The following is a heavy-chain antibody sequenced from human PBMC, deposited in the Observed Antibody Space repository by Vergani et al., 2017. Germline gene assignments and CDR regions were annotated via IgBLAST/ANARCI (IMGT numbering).Heavy chain of an antibody. V-gene: IGHV3-48*04. CDR3: ARDGATYYYYYYMDV. Sequence: QLVESGGGWVQPGGSLRLSCVVSGFDFSSYIMNWVRQAPGKGLEWVSFVSTGTKSQSYADSVKGRFTISRDNAKNSLYLQMNSLRAEDTAVYYCARDGATYYYYYYMDVWGKGTTVTVSS. CDR2: VSTGTKSQ. CDR1: GFDFSSYI. D-gene: IGHD1-26*01. J-gene: IGHJ6*03.